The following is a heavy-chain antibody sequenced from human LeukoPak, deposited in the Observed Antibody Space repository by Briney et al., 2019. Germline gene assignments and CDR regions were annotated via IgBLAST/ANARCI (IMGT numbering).Heavy chain of an antibody. CDR2: IRQDGSTK. CDR3: ARAVDLADY. CDR1: GFTFSDHW. V-gene: IGHV3-7*01. J-gene: IGHJ4*02. Sequence: GRSLRLSCAASGFTFSDHWMSWVRQAPGKGLEWVANIRQDGSTKFYADSVKGRFTISRDNAKNSVFLQMDNLTPDDTAVYYCARAVDLADYWGQGTLVTVSS.